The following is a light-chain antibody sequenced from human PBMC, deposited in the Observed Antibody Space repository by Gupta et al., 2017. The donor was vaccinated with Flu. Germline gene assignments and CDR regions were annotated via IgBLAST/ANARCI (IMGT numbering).Light chain of an antibody. J-gene: IGLJ1*01. CDR2: EGR. CDR1: SSDVGSYNL. Sequence: ISCTGTSSDVGSYNLVSWYQQHPGKAPTLMMEEGRKRPSGVSNRFSGSKSGNTASLTIYGXQXEDEADXDCCSYAGNSTSPSKVFGTGTKLTVL. CDR3: CSYAGNSTSPSKV. V-gene: IGLV2-23*01.